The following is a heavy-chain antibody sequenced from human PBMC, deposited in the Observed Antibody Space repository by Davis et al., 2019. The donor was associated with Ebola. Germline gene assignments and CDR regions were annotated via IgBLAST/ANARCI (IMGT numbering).Heavy chain of an antibody. CDR1: GYTFTIYA. D-gene: IGHD2-15*01. J-gene: IGHJ6*02. V-gene: IGHV1-3*01. Sequence: ASVKVSCKASGYTFTIYAMHWVRQAPGQRLEWMGWINAGNGNTKYSQKFQGRVTITADESTSTAYMELSSLRSEDTAVYYCATTQGWADCSGGSCYSAVPFPYYYYGMDVWGQGTTVTVSS. CDR2: INAGNGNT. CDR3: ATTQGWADCSGGSCYSAVPFPYYYYGMDV.